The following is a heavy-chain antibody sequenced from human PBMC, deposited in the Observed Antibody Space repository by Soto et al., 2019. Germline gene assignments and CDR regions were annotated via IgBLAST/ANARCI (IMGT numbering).Heavy chain of an antibody. J-gene: IGHJ6*02. CDR2: INAGNGNT. CDR3: ARDPNHSSAYYHHSYYGMDV. Sequence: SVKGSCKESGCTFTSYGIHWVRQAPGQRLEWTGWINAGNGNTKYSEKFQGRVTITRDTSASTAYLELSSLRSEDTAVYYCARDPNHSSAYYHHSYYGMDVWGQATTVTASS. CDR1: GCTFTSYG. D-gene: IGHD3-22*01. V-gene: IGHV1-3*01.